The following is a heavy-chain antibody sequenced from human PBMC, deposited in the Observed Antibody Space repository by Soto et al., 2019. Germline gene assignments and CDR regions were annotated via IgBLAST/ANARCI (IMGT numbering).Heavy chain of an antibody. D-gene: IGHD1-26*01. CDR2: IYYSGST. Sequence: SETLSLTCTVSGGSISSGDYYWSWIRQPPGKGLEWIGYIYYSGSTYYNPSLKSRVTISVDTSKNQFSLKLSYVTAADTAVYYCARDIYGLGATSAGNWFDPWCQGTLVTGS. CDR1: GGSISSGDYY. J-gene: IGHJ5*02. CDR3: ARDIYGLGATSAGNWFDP. V-gene: IGHV4-30-4*01.